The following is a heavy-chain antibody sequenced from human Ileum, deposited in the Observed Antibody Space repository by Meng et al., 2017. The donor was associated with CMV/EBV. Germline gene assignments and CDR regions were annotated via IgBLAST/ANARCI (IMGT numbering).Heavy chain of an antibody. D-gene: IGHD2-15*01. J-gene: IGHJ6*01. Sequence: ASVKVSCKASGYSFTVYYIHWVRQAPGQGLEWMGWVNFQSGGTNCAQKFQGRVTMTRDTSISTAYMELSGLRSDDTAVYYCARVRAAEAETRRGSGMDVWGQGTTVTVSS. CDR3: ARVRAAEAETRRGSGMDV. CDR1: GYSFTVYY. V-gene: IGHV1-2*02. CDR2: VNFQSGGT.